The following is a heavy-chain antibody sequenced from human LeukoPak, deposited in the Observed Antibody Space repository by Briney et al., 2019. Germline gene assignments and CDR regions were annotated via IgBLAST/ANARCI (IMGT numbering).Heavy chain of an antibody. CDR3: ARAGRFGVFLDYYGMDV. CDR2: IKQDGSEK. D-gene: IGHD3-10*01. Sequence: GGPLRLSCAASGFTFSSYWMSWVRQAPGKGLELVANIKQDGSEKYYVDSVNGRFTISRDNAKNSLYLQMNSLRAEDTDVYYCARAGRFGVFLDYYGMDVWGKGTTVTVSS. J-gene: IGHJ6*04. V-gene: IGHV3-7*03. CDR1: GFTFSSYW.